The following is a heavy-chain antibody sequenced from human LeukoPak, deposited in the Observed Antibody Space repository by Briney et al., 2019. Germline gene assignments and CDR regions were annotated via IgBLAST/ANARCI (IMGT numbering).Heavy chain of an antibody. CDR3: ASGGLVSRYLDH. V-gene: IGHV4-59*12. CDR2: VFYSGST. J-gene: IGHJ4*02. CDR1: GFTFSSYG. D-gene: IGHD5/OR15-5a*01. Sequence: GSLRLSCAASGFTFSSYGMHWVRQAPGKGLEWIGEVFYSGSTNSNPSLKSRLTISVDESKHEFSLKLASVTAADTAIYYCASGGLVSRYLDHWGQGTLVTVSP.